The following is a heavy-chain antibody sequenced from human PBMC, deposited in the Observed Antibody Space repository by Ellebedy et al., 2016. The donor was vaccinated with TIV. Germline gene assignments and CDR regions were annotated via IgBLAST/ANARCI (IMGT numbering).Heavy chain of an antibody. D-gene: IGHD3-10*01. Sequence: MPSETLSLTCTVSGASISSYFWTWIRQPAGKGLEWIGRIYTSGSTNYNPSLKSRVTMSVDPSKNQFSLKLSSVTAADTAVYYCARDWDYYGSGSYYNEDAFDIWGQGTMVTVSS. CDR3: ARDWDYYGSGSYYNEDAFDI. CDR1: GASISSYF. J-gene: IGHJ3*02. V-gene: IGHV4-4*07. CDR2: IYTSGST.